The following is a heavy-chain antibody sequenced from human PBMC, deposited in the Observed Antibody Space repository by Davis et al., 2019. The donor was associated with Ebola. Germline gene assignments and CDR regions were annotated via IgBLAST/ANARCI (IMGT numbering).Heavy chain of an antibody. D-gene: IGHD2-15*01. CDR1: GYTFTGYY. J-gene: IGHJ4*02. V-gene: IGHV1-2*02. Sequence: ASVKVSCKASGYTFTGYYMHWVRQAPGQGLEWMGWINPNSGGTNYAQKLQGRVTMTTDTSTSTAYMELRSLRSDDTAVYYCARDGGFHQYYFDYWGQGTLVTVSS. CDR3: ARDGGFHQYYFDY. CDR2: INPNSGGT.